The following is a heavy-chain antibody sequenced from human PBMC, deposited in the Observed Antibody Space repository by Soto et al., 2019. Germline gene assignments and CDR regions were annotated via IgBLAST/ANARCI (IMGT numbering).Heavy chain of an antibody. Sequence: QVQLQESGPGLVKPSETLSLTCSVSGDSVIGYWWSWIRQPPGQGLEWIGYMYYSGNTNYNPSLKSRVTISVDTSKNQFSLKLTSVTAADTAVYYCARVPPVGVGGMDVWGQGTTVTVSS. CDR1: GDSVIGYW. D-gene: IGHD2-15*01. CDR2: MYYSGNT. J-gene: IGHJ6*02. CDR3: ARVPPVGVGGMDV. V-gene: IGHV4-59*02.